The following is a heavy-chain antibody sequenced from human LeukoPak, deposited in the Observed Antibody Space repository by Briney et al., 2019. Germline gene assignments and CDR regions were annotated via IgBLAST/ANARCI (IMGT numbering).Heavy chain of an antibody. CDR2: IRYDGSNK. D-gene: IGHD2-2*01. Sequence: GGSLRLSCAASGFTFSSYGMHWVRQAPGKGLEWVAFIRYDGSNKYYADSVKGRFTISRDNSKNTLYLQMNSLRAEDTAIYYCAKKYRSVQFFYMDVWGKGTTVTISS. CDR1: GFTFSSYG. J-gene: IGHJ6*03. CDR3: AKKYRSVQFFYMDV. V-gene: IGHV3-30*02.